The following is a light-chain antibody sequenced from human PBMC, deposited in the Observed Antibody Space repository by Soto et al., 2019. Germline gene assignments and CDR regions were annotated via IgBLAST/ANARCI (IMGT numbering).Light chain of an antibody. CDR2: GAS. J-gene: IGKJ1*01. CDR3: QQYGSSPWT. Sequence: EIVLTQSPGTLSLSPGERATLSCRASQSVSSSYLAWYQQKPGQAPRLLIYGASSRATGIPDRFSGSGSGTDFTLTISRLEPEECAVYYCQQYGSSPWTFGQGTTVEIK. V-gene: IGKV3-20*01. CDR1: QSVSSSY.